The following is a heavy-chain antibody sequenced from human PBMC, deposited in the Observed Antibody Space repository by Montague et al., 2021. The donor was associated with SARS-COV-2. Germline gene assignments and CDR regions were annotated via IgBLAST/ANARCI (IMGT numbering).Heavy chain of an antibody. CDR3: ARGAPGY. V-gene: IGHV4-34*01. D-gene: IGHD2-8*02. CDR2: INYGGST. CDR1: GGSFSDYH. Sequence: SETLSLTCAVYGGSFSDYHWTWIRQSPGGGLEWIGQINYGGSTKYNPSLRSRVTISIDTSKSQFSLKLNSVTAADTAVYYCARGAPGYWGQGTLVTVSS. J-gene: IGHJ4*02.